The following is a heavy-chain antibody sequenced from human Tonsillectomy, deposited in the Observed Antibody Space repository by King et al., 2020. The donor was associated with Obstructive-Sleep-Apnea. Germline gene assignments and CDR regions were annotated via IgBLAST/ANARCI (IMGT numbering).Heavy chain of an antibody. D-gene: IGHD2-2*01. CDR1: GFIFSSYA. Sequence: VQLVESGGGVVQPGRSLRLSCAASGFIFSSYAVHWVRQAPGKGLEWVAVISYEGSNKYYADSVKGRFTISRDNSKNTLYLQMNSLRAEDTAVYYCARADCSSISCYAGDYYYYGMDVWGQGTTVTVSS. CDR2: ISYEGSNK. CDR3: ARADCSSISCYAGDYYYYGMDV. J-gene: IGHJ6*02. V-gene: IGHV3-30*04.